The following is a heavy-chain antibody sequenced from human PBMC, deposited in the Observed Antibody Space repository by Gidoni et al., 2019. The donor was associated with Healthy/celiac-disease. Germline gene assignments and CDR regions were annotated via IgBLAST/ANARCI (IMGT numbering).Heavy chain of an antibody. D-gene: IGHD3-22*01. V-gene: IGHV5-51*03. CDR2: IYPGDSDT. J-gene: IGHJ5*02. CDR3: ARGSWDYDSSGYYYPCDP. Sequence: EVQLVQSGAEVKKPGESLKISCKGSGYSFTSYWSGWVRQMPGKGLEWMGIIYPGDSDTRYSPSFQGQGTISADKSISTAYLQWSSLKASDTAMYYCARGSWDYDSSGYYYPCDPWGQGTLVTVSS. CDR1: GYSFTSYW.